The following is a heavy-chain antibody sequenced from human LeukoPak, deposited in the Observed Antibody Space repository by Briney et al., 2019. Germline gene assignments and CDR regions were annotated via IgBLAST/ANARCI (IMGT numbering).Heavy chain of an antibody. CDR2: ISDVTSFSDRGTT. J-gene: IGHJ4*02. D-gene: IGHD2-2*03. CDR3: ARSGGYLYCPWGH. V-gene: IGHV3-66*02. CDR1: GFTVSSNY. Sequence: GGSLRLSCAASGFTVSSNYMGWVRQAPGKGMEWVSVISDVTSFSDRGTTSYTDSVTGQFPISSDNSRNTLYLQMHSLRADDTAYYYCARSGGYLYCPWGHWGQGPLVTV.